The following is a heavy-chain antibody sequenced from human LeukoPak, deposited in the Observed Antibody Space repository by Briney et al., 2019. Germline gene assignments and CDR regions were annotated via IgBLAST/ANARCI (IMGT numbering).Heavy chain of an antibody. J-gene: IGHJ4*02. V-gene: IGHV3-23*01. D-gene: IGHD6-13*01. CDR2: ISGGGGST. CDR1: GFTFSSYA. Sequence: GGSLRLSCAASGFTFSSYAMSWVRQAPGKGLEWVSAISGGGGSTYYADSVKGRFTISRDNSKNTLYLQMNSLRAEDTAVYYCAKSPYSSPTYYFDYWGPGTLVTVSS. CDR3: AKSPYSSPTYYFDY.